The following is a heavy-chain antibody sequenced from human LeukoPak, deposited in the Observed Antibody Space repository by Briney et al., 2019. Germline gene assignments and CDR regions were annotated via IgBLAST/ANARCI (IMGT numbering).Heavy chain of an antibody. Sequence: GGSLRLSCAASGFTLSSYGMHWVRQAPGKGLEWVAVIWYDGSNKYYADSVKGRFTISRDNSKNTLYLQMNSLRAEDTAVYYCARGSYGDYAEIIFDYWGQGTLVTVSS. CDR1: GFTLSSYG. CDR2: IWYDGSNK. CDR3: ARGSYGDYAEIIFDY. J-gene: IGHJ4*02. V-gene: IGHV3-33*01. D-gene: IGHD4-17*01.